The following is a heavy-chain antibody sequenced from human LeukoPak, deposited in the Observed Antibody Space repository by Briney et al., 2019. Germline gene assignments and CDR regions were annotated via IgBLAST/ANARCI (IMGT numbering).Heavy chain of an antibody. V-gene: IGHV3-23*01. CDR1: GFTFSNYA. Sequence: GALRLSCQASGFTFSNYAMSWVRQAPGKGLVWCLSINPDGGSFFADSVKGRFTISRDDSRSVVYLERNSLSAEDTAVYYCARSGVATCHYWGQGILVTVSS. CDR2: INPDGGS. D-gene: IGHD3-10*01. J-gene: IGHJ4*02. CDR3: ARSGVATCHY.